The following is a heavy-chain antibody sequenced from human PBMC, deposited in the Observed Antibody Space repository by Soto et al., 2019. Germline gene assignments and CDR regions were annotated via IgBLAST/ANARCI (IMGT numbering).Heavy chain of an antibody. D-gene: IGHD3-16*01. CDR2: TYYRSKWYD. CDR3: ARSWFGQQVNCFDA. J-gene: IGHJ5*02. Sequence: SQTLSLTCAISGDSVSSNTVAWNWIRQSPSRGFEWLGRTYYRSKWYDDYAESVKSRITINPDTSKNQFSLPLNSVTLEDTAVYYCARSWFGQQVNCFDACGQGTLVTVCS. CDR1: GDSVSSNTVA. V-gene: IGHV6-1*01.